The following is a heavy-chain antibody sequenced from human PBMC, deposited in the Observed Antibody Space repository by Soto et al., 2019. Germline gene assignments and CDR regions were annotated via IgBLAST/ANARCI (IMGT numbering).Heavy chain of an antibody. CDR1: GYTFTSYG. CDR3: AREGYLDHYGDYYFDY. D-gene: IGHD4-17*01. V-gene: IGHV1-18*01. J-gene: IGHJ4*02. Sequence: QVQLLQSGAEVKKPGASVKVSCKASGYTFTSYGISWVRQAPGEGLEWMGWISAYNGNTKYAQKLQGRVTLTTDPSTSTAYMALRRLRSDDTAVYYCAREGYLDHYGDYYFDYWGQGTLVTVSS. CDR2: ISAYNGNT.